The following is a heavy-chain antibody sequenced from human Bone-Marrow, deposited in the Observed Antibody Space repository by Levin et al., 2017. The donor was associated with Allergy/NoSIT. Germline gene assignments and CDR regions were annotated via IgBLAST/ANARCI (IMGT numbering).Heavy chain of an antibody. V-gene: IGHV3-73*01. CDR3: SRLAYSGAWSGLDY. CDR1: GFSFSDSA. D-gene: IGHD6-13*01. J-gene: IGHJ4*02. Sequence: SGGSLRLSCAAAGFSFSDSAIHWVRQASGKGLEWVGRIKNKASNYATAYTASVNGRFTISRDDSENTAYLQMNSLKTEDTAVYYCSRLAYSGAWSGLDYWGQGALVTVSS. CDR2: IKNKASNYAT.